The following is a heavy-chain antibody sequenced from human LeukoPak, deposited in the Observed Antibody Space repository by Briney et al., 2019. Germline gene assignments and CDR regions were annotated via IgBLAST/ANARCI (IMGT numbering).Heavy chain of an antibody. CDR1: GYTLTELS. V-gene: IGHV1-24*01. CDR2: FDPEDGET. Sequence: ASVKVSCKVSGYTLTELSMHWVRQAPGKGLEWMGGFDPEDGETIYAQKFQGRVTMTEDTSTDTAYMELRSLRSDDTAIYYCARNYDSSKDGNDYWGQGTLVTVSS. CDR3: ARNYDSSKDGNDY. D-gene: IGHD3-22*01. J-gene: IGHJ4*02.